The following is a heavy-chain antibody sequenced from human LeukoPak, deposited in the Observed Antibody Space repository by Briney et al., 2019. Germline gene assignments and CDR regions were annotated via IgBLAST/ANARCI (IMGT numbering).Heavy chain of an antibody. CDR1: GFTFSNYA. Sequence: GGSLRLSCSASGFTFSNYAMSWVRQAPGKGLEWVSAISGSGGSTYYADSVKGRFTISRDNSKNTLYLQMNSLRAEDTAVYYCAKGSPYYYDSSGYYLNWGQGTLVTVSS. CDR3: AKGSPYYYDSSGYYLN. CDR2: ISGSGGST. V-gene: IGHV3-23*01. J-gene: IGHJ4*02. D-gene: IGHD3-22*01.